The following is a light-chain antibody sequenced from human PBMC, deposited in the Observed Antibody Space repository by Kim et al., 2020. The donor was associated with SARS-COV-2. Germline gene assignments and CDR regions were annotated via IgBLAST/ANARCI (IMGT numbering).Light chain of an antibody. J-gene: IGLJ3*02. CDR1: SSNIGGGYD. CDR2: GNK. CDR3: QSYDNSLNSWV. V-gene: IGLV1-40*01. Sequence: QRVTISCTGTSSNIGGGYDVHWYQQLPNTAPKLLIHGNKDRPSGVPERFSGSRSGPSASLAITGLQVEDEADYYCQSYDNSLNSWVFGGGTKL.